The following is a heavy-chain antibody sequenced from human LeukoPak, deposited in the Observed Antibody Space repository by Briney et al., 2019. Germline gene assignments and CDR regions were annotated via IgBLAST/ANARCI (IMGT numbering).Heavy chain of an antibody. CDR3: ARLTGAASGTYYFDY. CDR2: VSWNSRII. J-gene: IGHJ4*02. CDR1: GFTFDDYA. D-gene: IGHD1-26*01. V-gene: IGHV3-9*01. Sequence: GGSLRLSGAASGFTFDDYAMYWVRQAPGTGLEWVSGVSWNSRIIDYADSVKGRFTISRDNAKRSLYLQMNSLRSEDTAFYYCARLTGAASGTYYFDYWGQGTLVTVSS.